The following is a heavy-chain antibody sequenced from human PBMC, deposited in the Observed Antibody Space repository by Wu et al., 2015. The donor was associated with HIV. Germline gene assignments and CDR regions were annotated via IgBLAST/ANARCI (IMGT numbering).Heavy chain of an antibody. CDR2: IIPISSTA. CDR3: ATVLIAGISGWFDT. V-gene: IGHV1-69*12. CDR1: GGTFSRYA. D-gene: IGHD2-15*01. J-gene: IGHJ5*02. Sequence: QVQLVQSGAEVKKPGSSVKVSCKASGGTFSRYAISWVRQAPGQGLEWMGGIIPISSTANYAQKFQGRVTMTADESTSTAYMELSSLRSEDTAMYYCATVLIAGISGWFDTWGQGTLVTVSS.